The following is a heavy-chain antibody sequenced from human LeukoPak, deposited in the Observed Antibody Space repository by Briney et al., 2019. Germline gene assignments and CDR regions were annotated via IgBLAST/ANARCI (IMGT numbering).Heavy chain of an antibody. D-gene: IGHD6-19*01. CDR2: IYYRGST. CDR1: GGSISNYH. CDR3: ARDLAGRLSGHDYYYGMDV. V-gene: IGHV4-59*01. Sequence: SETLSLTCTVSGGSISNYHWSWIRQPPGKGLGWIGYIYYRGSTKYNPSLESRVTISVDMSKNQFSLKLNSVTAADTAVYYCARDLAGRLSGHDYYYGMDVWGQGTTVTVS. J-gene: IGHJ6*02.